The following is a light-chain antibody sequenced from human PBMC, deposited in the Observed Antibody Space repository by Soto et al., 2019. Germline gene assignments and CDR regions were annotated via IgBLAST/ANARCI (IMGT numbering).Light chain of an antibody. CDR3: QQGTALMYT. CDR1: QDIRTY. CDR2: AAS. V-gene: IGKV1D-12*01. Sequence: DILMTQSPSSLSASVGDRVTITCRASQDIRTYLAWYQQKPGKAPKLLIFAASTLQSGVPPRFIGSGSGTDFTLTISNLQPEDFATYYCQQGTALMYTFGQGTKLEIK. J-gene: IGKJ2*01.